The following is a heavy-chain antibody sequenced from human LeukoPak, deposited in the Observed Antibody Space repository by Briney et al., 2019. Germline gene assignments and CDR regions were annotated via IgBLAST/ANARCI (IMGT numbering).Heavy chain of an antibody. Sequence: GGSLRLSCATSGFTFRNYAMNWVRQAPGKGLEWVSSISGDSSDIYYADSVMGRSTISRDNAKNSVYLQINSLRAEDTAIYYCARRGYSDSSGYDYWGQGTLVTVSS. J-gene: IGHJ4*02. CDR2: ISGDSSDI. D-gene: IGHD3-22*01. V-gene: IGHV3-21*01. CDR3: ARRGYSDSSGYDY. CDR1: GFTFRNYA.